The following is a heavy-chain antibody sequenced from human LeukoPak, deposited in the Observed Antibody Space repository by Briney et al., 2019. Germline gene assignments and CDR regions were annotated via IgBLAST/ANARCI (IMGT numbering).Heavy chain of an antibody. Sequence: SETLSLTCTVSGGSVSSNYWSWIRQPPGKGLEWIGYIYYSGATNYNPSLKSRVTISVDTSKNQFSLKLSSVTAADTAVYYCARDWVANYYGMDVWGQGTTVTVSS. CDR1: GGSVSSNY. CDR2: IYYSGAT. D-gene: IGHD2-15*01. V-gene: IGHV4-59*02. CDR3: ARDWVANYYGMDV. J-gene: IGHJ6*02.